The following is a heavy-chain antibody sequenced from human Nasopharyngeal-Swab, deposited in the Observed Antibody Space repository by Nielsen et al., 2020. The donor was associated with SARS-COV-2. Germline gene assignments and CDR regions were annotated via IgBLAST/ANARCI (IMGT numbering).Heavy chain of an antibody. V-gene: IGHV3-21*01. D-gene: IGHD3-3*01. CDR3: ARDGLDYDFWSAYFMDV. J-gene: IGHJ6*02. CDR2: IISSSSYI. Sequence: GGSLRLSCAASGFTFNNYNFTWVRQAPGKGLEWVSSIISSSSYIYYADSVKGRFTISRDNAKNSLYLQMNSLRAEDTAVYYCARDGLDYDFWSAYFMDVWGQGTTVTVSS. CDR1: GFTFNNYN.